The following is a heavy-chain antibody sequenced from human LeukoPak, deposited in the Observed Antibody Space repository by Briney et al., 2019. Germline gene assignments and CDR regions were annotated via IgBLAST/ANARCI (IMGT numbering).Heavy chain of an antibody. V-gene: IGHV3-7*01. Sequence: GGSLRLSCTASGFTFSNFWMGWVRQAPGKGLEWVANIKQDETEKFYLGSVKGRFTISRDNAKNSLYLQMNSLGAEDTAVYYCARVFSSCPDYWGQGTLVTVSS. CDR1: GFTFSNFW. CDR3: ARVFSSCPDY. D-gene: IGHD2-2*01. J-gene: IGHJ4*02. CDR2: IKQDETEK.